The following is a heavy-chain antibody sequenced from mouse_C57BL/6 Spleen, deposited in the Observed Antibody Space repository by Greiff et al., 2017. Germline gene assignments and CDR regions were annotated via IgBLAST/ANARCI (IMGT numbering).Heavy chain of an antibody. Sequence: DVKLVESGEGLVKPGGSLKLSCAASGFTFSSYAMSWVRQTPEKRLEWVAYISSGGDYIYYADTVKGRFTISRDNARNTLYLQMSSLKSEDTAMYYCTRGTVVATNYYAMDYWGQGTSVTVSS. CDR2: ISSGGDYI. J-gene: IGHJ4*01. CDR1: GFTFSSYA. D-gene: IGHD1-1*01. V-gene: IGHV5-9-1*02. CDR3: TRGTVVATNYYAMDY.